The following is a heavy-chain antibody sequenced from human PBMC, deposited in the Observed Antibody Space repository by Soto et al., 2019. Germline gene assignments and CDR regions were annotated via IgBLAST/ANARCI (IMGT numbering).Heavy chain of an antibody. CDR3: AKGFDYGDTKHIDH. CDR1: GFGFSTHA. J-gene: IGHJ4*02. D-gene: IGHD4-17*01. V-gene: IGHV3-23*01. CDR2: ITDTGLTT. Sequence: GGSLRLSCAASGFGFSTHALTWVRQAPGKGLEWLSSITDTGLTTHYADSVEGRFTISRENSRNTLHLQMNNLRVGDTAIYYCAKGFDYGDTKHIDHWGQGTLVTAPQ.